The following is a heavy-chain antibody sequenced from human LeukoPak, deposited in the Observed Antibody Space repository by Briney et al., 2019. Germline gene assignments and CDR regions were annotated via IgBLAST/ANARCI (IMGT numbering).Heavy chain of an antibody. D-gene: IGHD6-19*01. J-gene: IGHJ4*02. Sequence: PGGSLRLSCAASGFSVSSNYMAWVRQAPGKGLEWVSVIYNGGSTKYGDPVQDRFAISRDKSKNTLHLQMNSLRAEDTALYYCARASRWLAFDDWGQGALVTVSA. CDR1: GFSVSSNY. CDR2: IYNGGST. CDR3: ARASRWLAFDD. V-gene: IGHV3-66*01.